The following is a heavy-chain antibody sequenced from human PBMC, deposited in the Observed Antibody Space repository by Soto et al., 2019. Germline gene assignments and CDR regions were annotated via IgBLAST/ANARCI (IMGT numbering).Heavy chain of an antibody. CDR1: WFSLSNRGVG. CDR3: APYLSAYSCVSGYSCAFDI. V-gene: IGHV2-5*01. CDR2: IMWNDDN. D-gene: IGHD2-15*01. J-gene: IGHJ3*02. Sequence: SGPTLVNPTPTLPLTCNFSWFSLSNRGVGVGWVRQPPGKALEWLALIMWNDDNHYSPSLKSRLTITKDTSKNQVVLTMTNMHPVHTATFYCAPYLSAYSCVSGYSCAFDIWGKGTMVTVSS.